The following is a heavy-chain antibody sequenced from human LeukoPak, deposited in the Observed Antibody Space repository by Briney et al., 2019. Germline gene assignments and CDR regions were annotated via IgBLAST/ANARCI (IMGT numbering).Heavy chain of an antibody. CDR2: ISGSTVTT. Sequence: GGSLRLSCVASGFTFSDYAMSWVRQAPGKGLEWVSAISGSTVTTYYADSVKGRFTISRDNSKNILYLQTNSLRAEDTAVYYCAKPIVLAVYALDYWGQGTLVTVSS. V-gene: IGHV3-23*01. D-gene: IGHD2-8*02. CDR3: AKPIVLAVYALDY. CDR1: GFTFSDYA. J-gene: IGHJ4*02.